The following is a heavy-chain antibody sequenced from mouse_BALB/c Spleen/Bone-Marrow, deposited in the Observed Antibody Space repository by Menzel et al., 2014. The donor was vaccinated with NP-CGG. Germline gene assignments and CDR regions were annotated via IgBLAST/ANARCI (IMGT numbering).Heavy chain of an antibody. J-gene: IGHJ3*01. D-gene: IGHD2-4*01. V-gene: IGHV5-17*02. Sequence: EVKVEESGGGLVQPGGSRKLSCAASGSTFSSFGMHWVRQAPEKGLEWVAYISSGSRTIYYADTVKGRFTISRDNPKNTLFLQMTSLRSEDTAMYYCARNYDFWFGYWGQGTLVTVSA. CDR3: ARNYDFWFGY. CDR1: GSTFSSFG. CDR2: ISSGSRTI.